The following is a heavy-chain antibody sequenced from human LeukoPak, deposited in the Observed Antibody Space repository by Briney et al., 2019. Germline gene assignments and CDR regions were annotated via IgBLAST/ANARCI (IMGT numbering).Heavy chain of an antibody. CDR3: ARVGEVVPAGIDF. D-gene: IGHD3-16*01. V-gene: IGHV3-74*01. CDR2: INSDGRSI. CDR1: GFAFRTYW. Sequence: GGSLRLSCAASGFAFRTYWMHWVRQAPGQGLVWVARINSDGRSISYAESVKGRFTISGDNTKNTLDLQMNSLRVEDTAVYYCARVGEVVPAGIDFWGQGTLVTVSS. J-gene: IGHJ4*02.